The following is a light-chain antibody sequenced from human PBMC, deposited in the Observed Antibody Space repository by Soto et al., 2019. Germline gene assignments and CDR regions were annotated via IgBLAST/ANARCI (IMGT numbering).Light chain of an antibody. J-gene: IGLJ2*01. Sequence: QPVLTQSPSASASLGASVKLTCTLSSGHSSYAVAWHQQQPEKGPRYLMKVNNDGSHSKGDGIPDRFSGSSSGAERYLTISSLQSEDEADYYCQTLDTGIKVVFGGGTKLTVL. CDR3: QTLDTGIKVV. V-gene: IGLV4-69*01. CDR2: VNNDGSH. CDR1: SGHSSYA.